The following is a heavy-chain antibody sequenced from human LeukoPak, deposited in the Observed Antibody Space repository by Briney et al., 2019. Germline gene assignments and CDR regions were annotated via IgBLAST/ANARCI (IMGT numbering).Heavy chain of an antibody. J-gene: IGHJ4*02. Sequence: SETLSLTCAVSGGSISSSNWWSWIRQPPGKGLEWIGEINHSGSTNYNPSLKSRVTISVDTSKNQFSLKLSSVTAADTAVYYCARGRIFSVGGWFNRGDYFDYWGQGTLVTVSS. CDR3: ARGRIFSVGGWFNRGDYFDY. CDR1: GGSISSSNW. V-gene: IGHV4-4*02. D-gene: IGHD6-19*01. CDR2: INHSGST.